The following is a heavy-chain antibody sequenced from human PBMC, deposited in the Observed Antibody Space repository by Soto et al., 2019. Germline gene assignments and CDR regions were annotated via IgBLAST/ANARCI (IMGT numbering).Heavy chain of an antibody. Sequence: GGSLRLSCVGSGFTFSSFEMNWVRQTPGKGLEWLSYIGRSGETIYYADSVKGRVTISRDNAKSSLFLQMNGLRDEDTGIYYCARDSRGGAARRPTFYYWGRGTLVTVSS. V-gene: IGHV3-48*03. CDR1: GFTFSSFE. D-gene: IGHD6-6*01. J-gene: IGHJ4*02. CDR3: ARDSRGGAARRPTFYY. CDR2: IGRSGETI.